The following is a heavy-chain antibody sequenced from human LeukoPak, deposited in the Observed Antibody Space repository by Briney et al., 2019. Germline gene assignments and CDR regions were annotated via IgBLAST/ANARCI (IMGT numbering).Heavy chain of an antibody. Sequence: SGPTLVKPTQTLTLTCTFSGFSLSTSGVGVGWIRQPPGKALEWLARIDWDDDKYYSTSLKTRLTISKDTSKNQVVLTMTNMDPVDTATYYCARILDSSGWYEGDYWGQGTLVTVSS. CDR3: ARILDSSGWYEGDY. CDR2: IDWDDDK. D-gene: IGHD6-19*01. V-gene: IGHV2-70*11. J-gene: IGHJ4*02. CDR1: GFSLSTSGVG.